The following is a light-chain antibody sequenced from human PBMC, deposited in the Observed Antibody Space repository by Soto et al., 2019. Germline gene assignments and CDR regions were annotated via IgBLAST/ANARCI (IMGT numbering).Light chain of an antibody. CDR1: QSVSSSY. Sequence: EIVLTQSPGTLSLSPGERATLSCRASQSVSSSYLACYQQKPGQAPRLLIYGASSRATGIPDRFSGSGSGTDFTLTISRLEPEDFAVYYCHQYGSSPYTFVQATKLEIK. V-gene: IGKV3-20*01. J-gene: IGKJ2*01. CDR2: GAS. CDR3: HQYGSSPYT.